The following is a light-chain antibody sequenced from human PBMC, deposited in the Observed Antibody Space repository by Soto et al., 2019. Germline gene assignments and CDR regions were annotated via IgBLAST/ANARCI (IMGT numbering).Light chain of an antibody. CDR3: QQYYSTPPIT. CDR2: WAS. CDR1: QSVLYSSNNKNY. V-gene: IGKV4-1*01. J-gene: IGKJ5*01. Sequence: DIVMTQSPDSLAVSLGERATINCKSSQSVLYSSNNKNYLAWYQQKPGQPPKLIISWASTRDSGVPDRFSGSGSGTDFPLTISSLQAEDVAVYYCQQYYSTPPITFGQGTRLEIK.